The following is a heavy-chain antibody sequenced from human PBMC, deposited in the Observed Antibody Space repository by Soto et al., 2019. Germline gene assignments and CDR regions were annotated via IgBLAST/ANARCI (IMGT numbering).Heavy chain of an antibody. J-gene: IGHJ4*02. CDR1: VGTFSSYA. CDR3: ASGRQYYDSSAHYFDY. CDR2: IIPILGTA. D-gene: IGHD3-22*01. Sequence: QVQLVQSGAEVKKPGSSMKVSCKASVGTFSSYAISWVRQAPGQGLEWMGGIIPILGTANYAQKFQGRVTITADESTSTAYMELSSLRSEDTAVYYCASGRQYYDSSAHYFDYWGKGTLVTVSS. V-gene: IGHV1-69*01.